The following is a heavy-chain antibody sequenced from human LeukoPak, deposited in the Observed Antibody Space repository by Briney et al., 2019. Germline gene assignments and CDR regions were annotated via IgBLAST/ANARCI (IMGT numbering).Heavy chain of an antibody. Sequence: GGSLRLSCAASGFTFNSYAMSWVRQAPGKGLEWVSSLSGSGGNTYNVDSVKGRFTISRDNSKNTLYLQMNSLRAEDTAVYYCAKGSGDSSGYYYSYYFYYMDVWGKGTTVTVSS. CDR3: AKGSGDSSGYYYSYYFYYMDV. CDR2: LSGSGGNT. CDR1: GFTFNSYA. V-gene: IGHV3-23*01. D-gene: IGHD3-22*01. J-gene: IGHJ6*03.